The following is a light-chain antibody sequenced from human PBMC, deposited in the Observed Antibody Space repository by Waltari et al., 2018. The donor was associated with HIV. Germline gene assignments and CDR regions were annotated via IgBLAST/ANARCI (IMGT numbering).Light chain of an antibody. CDR1: QSVDRRL. Sequence: EIVLTQSPGTLSLSPGDRVTLSCRASQSVDRRLLAWYQQKPGQPPRLLIYDASNRAPGIPDRFGGSGSGADFTLTISRLEPEDFALYYCHQYGSFPLTFGGGTKVEI. J-gene: IGKJ4*01. V-gene: IGKV3-20*01. CDR3: HQYGSFPLT. CDR2: DAS.